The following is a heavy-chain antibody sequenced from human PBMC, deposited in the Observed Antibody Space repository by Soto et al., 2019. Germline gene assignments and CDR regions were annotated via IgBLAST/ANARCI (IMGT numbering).Heavy chain of an antibody. CDR1: GYTFTNYG. CDR3: ARIPGYSTTWYYAFDI. V-gene: IGHV1-18*01. J-gene: IGHJ3*02. CDR2: IITYSGNT. Sequence: QVQLVQSGPEVKKPGASVKVSCTAAGYTFTNYGITWVRQAPGQGLEWMGWIITYSGNTNYAQKLQDRVSLTADTSTSTAYMELRSLRSDDTAVYYCARIPGYSTTWYYAFDIWGQGTLVTVSS. D-gene: IGHD6-13*01.